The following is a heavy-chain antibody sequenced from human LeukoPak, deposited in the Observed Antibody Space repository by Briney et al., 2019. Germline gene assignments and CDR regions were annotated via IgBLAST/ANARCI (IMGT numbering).Heavy chain of an antibody. CDR2: IYYSGNT. D-gene: IGHD4-17*01. V-gene: IGHV4-59*08. CDR3: ARIPTMTTMGY. CDR1: GGTISTYY. Sequence: SETLSLTCTMSGGTISTYYWSWIRQPPGKGLEWIGYIYYSGNTNYNPSLKSRVTISIDTSKRQFSLKLTSVTAADTAIYYCARIPTMTTMGYWGQGTLVTVSS. J-gene: IGHJ4*02.